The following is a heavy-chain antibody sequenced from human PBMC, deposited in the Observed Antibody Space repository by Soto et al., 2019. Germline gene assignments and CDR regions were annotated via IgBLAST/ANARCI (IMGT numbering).Heavy chain of an antibody. D-gene: IGHD1-20*01. V-gene: IGHV1-46*01. Sequence: GASVKVFCKASGYTFTSYYMHWVRQAPGQGLEWMGIINPSGGSTSYAQKFQGRVTMTRNTSISTAYMELSSLRSEDTAVYYCAREVYGYYYYMDVWGKGTTVTVS. J-gene: IGHJ6*03. CDR2: INPSGGST. CDR1: GYTFTSYY. CDR3: AREVYGYYYYMDV.